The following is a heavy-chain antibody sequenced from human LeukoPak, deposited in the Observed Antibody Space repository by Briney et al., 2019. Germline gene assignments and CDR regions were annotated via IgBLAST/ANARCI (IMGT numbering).Heavy chain of an antibody. V-gene: IGHV3-15*01. D-gene: IGHD3-22*01. J-gene: IGHJ4*02. Sequence: KPGGSLRLSCAASGFTFSNAWMSWVRQAPGKGLEWVGRIKSKTDGGTTDYAAPVKGRFTISRDDSKNTLYLQMNSLRADDTAVYYCATDDFYHSSDFAGYWGQGTLVTVSS. CDR1: GFTFSNAW. CDR2: IKSKTDGGTT. CDR3: ATDDFYHSSDFAGY.